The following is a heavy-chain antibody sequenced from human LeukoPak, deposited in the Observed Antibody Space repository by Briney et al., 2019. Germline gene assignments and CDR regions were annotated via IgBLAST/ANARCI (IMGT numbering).Heavy chain of an antibody. D-gene: IGHD3-10*01. V-gene: IGHV4-38-2*02. CDR1: GYSISSGYY. CDR3: ARVGYSGSGNYYNDRGSFDY. J-gene: IGHJ4*02. Sequence: SETLSLTCTVSGYSISSGYYWGWIRQPPGKGLEWIGSIYHSGSTYYNPPLKSRVTISVDTSKNQFSLKLSSVTAADTAVYYCARVGYSGSGNYYNDRGSFDYWGQGTLVTVSS. CDR2: IYHSGST.